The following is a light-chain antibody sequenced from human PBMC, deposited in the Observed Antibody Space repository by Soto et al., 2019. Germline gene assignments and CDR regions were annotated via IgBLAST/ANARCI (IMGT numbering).Light chain of an antibody. CDR2: RNN. Sequence: QSVLTQPPSASGTPGQRVTISCSGSSSNIGSSFVYWYQQLPGTAPKLLIYRNNQRPSRVPDRFSGSKSGTSASLAISGLLSEDEADYYCAAWDASLSGPEFGGGTKLTVL. CDR3: AAWDASLSGPE. CDR1: SSNIGSSF. V-gene: IGLV1-47*01. J-gene: IGLJ2*01.